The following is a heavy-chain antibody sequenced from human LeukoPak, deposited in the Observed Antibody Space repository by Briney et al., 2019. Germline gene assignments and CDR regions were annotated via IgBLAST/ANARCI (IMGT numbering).Heavy chain of an antibody. CDR3: ARDLGNTYYYGSGSYGY. D-gene: IGHD3-10*01. CDR1: GGSISSGDYY. CDR2: IYYSGST. V-gene: IGHV4-30-4*08. J-gene: IGHJ4*02. Sequence: SETLSLTCTVSGGSISSGDYYWSWIRQPPGKGLEWIGYIYYSGSTYYNPSLESRVTISVDTSKNQFSLKLSSVTAADTAVYYCARDLGNTYYYGSGSYGYWGQGTLVTVSS.